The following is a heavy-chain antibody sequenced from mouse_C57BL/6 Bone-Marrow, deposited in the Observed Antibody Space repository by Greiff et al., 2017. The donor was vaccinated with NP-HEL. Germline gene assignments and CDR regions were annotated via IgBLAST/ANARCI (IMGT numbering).Heavy chain of an antibody. Sequence: QLQQSGPELVKPGASVKISCKASGYTFTDYYMNWVKQSHGKSLEWIGDINPNNGGTSYNQKFKGKATLTVDKSSSTAYMELRSLTSEDSAVYYCARDDGYYYAMDYWGQGTSVTVSS. CDR2: INPNNGGT. CDR3: ARDDGYYYAMDY. CDR1: GYTFTDYY. J-gene: IGHJ4*01. D-gene: IGHD2-3*01. V-gene: IGHV1-26*01.